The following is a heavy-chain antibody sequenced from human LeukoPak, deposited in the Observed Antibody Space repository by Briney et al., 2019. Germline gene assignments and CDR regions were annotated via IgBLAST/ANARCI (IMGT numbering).Heavy chain of an antibody. J-gene: IGHJ6*03. CDR3: TRHMGIAVAGGYYYYMDV. V-gene: IGHV3-73*01. CDR2: IRSKANSYAT. D-gene: IGHD6-19*01. CDR1: GFTFSGSA. Sequence: GGSLRLSCAASGFTFSGSAMHWVRQASGKGLEWFGRIRSKANSYATAYAASVKGMFTISRDDSTNTEYLQMNSLKTEDTAVYYCTRHMGIAVAGGYYYYMDVWGKGTTVTVSS.